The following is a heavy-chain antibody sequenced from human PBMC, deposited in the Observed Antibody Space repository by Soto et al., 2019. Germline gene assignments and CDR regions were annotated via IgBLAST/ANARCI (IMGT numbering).Heavy chain of an antibody. CDR1: GRSFSGYY. V-gene: IGHV4-34*01. J-gene: IGHJ6*03. Sequence: WETLSLTCAVYGRSFSGYYLSWIRQPPGKGLEWIGEINHSGSTNYNPSLKSRVTISVDTSKNQFSLKLSSVTAADTAVYYCARGGYSSSRLYYYYYYMDVWGKGTTVTVSS. D-gene: IGHD6-6*01. CDR2: INHSGST. CDR3: ARGGYSSSRLYYYYYYMDV.